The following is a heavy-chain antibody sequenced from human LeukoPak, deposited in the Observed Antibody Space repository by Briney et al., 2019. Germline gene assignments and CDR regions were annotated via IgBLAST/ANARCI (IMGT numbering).Heavy chain of an antibody. CDR1: GYTFTSYY. Sequence: GASVKVSCKASGYTFTSYYMHWVRQAPGQGLEWMGIINPSGGSTSYAQKFPGRVTITRNTSISTAYMELSSLRSEDTAVYYCARGRCSSTSCLDYYMDVWGKGTTVTVSS. CDR2: INPSGGST. CDR3: ARGRCSSTSCLDYYMDV. V-gene: IGHV1-46*01. J-gene: IGHJ6*03. D-gene: IGHD2-2*01.